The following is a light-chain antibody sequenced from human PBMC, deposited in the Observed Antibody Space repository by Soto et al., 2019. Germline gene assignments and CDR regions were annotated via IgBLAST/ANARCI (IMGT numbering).Light chain of an antibody. V-gene: IGKV3-15*01. J-gene: IGKJ1*01. CDR3: QQYNDWPPT. Sequence: EIVMTQSPATLSVSPGERATLSCGASQTVRSDLAWYQQKPGQAPRLLIHGASTRATGIAARFSGSGSGTEFTLTISSLQSEDFAVYYCQQYNDWPPTFGQGTKV. CDR2: GAS. CDR1: QTVRSD.